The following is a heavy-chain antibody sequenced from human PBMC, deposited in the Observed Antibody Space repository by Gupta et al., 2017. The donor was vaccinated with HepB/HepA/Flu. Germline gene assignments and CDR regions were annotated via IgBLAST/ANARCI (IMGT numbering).Heavy chain of an antibody. D-gene: IGHD3-22*01. CDR2: ISYEGSNK. V-gene: IGHV3-30*03. CDR1: GFAFSTYG. J-gene: IGHJ6*02. Sequence: QVQLVEAGGGVVQPGRSLRLSSAASGFAFSTYGMHWVRPAPGKGLEWVAAISYEGSNKYYADSVKGRFTISRDNPKNMMYLQMTSLRPEDTGVYYCTRASYDSSGYDYGMDVWGQGTTVTVSS. CDR3: TRASYDSSGYDYGMDV.